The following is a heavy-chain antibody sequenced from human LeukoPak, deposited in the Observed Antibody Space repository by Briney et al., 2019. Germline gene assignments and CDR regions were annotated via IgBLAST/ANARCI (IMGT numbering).Heavy chain of an antibody. CDR1: GFTFSSYA. J-gene: IGHJ4*02. Sequence: GGSLRLSCAASGFTFSSYAMSWVRQARGKGLEWVSSITGSGGSTYNADSVKGRFTISRDNSKNTLYLQMNSLRADDTAVYYCAKAIVGVSVSDYWGQGTLVTVSS. V-gene: IGHV3-23*01. D-gene: IGHD1-26*01. CDR3: AKAIVGVSVSDY. CDR2: ITGSGGST.